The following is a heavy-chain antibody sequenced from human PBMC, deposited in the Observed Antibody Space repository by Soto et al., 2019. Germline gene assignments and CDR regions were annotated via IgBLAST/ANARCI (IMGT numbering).Heavy chain of an antibody. J-gene: IGHJ3*02. CDR2: ITAGGYST. V-gene: IGHV3-23*01. D-gene: IGHD6-6*01. Sequence: GGSLRLSCAVSGFAFTSHAMSWVRQAPGKGLEWVSSITAGGYSTYYAGSVKGRFAISRDNSKNTLYLQMNSLRAEDTAVYYCARAEQLVRDAFDIWGQGTMVTVSS. CDR1: GFAFTSHA. CDR3: ARAEQLVRDAFDI.